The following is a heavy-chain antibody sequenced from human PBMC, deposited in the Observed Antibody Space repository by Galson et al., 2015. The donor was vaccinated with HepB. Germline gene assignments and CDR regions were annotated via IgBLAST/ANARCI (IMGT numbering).Heavy chain of an antibody. D-gene: IGHD6-13*01. J-gene: IGHJ3*02. CDR2: IYPSDSET. CDR3: ASPRSSSWAFDI. CDR1: GYSFTSYW. V-gene: IGHV5-51*01. Sequence: QSGAEVKKPGESLKISCKGSGYSFTSYWIGWVRQMPGKGLEWVGIIYPSDSETRYSPSFQGQVTISADKSISTAYLQWSSLKASDTAIYYCASPRSSSWAFDIWGQGTMVTVSS.